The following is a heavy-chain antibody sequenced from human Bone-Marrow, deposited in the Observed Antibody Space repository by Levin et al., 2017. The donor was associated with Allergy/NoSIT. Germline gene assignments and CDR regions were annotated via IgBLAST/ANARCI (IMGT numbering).Heavy chain of an antibody. V-gene: IGHV4-4*02. CDR3: ARNGFYDLWSGQERQYYFDY. D-gene: IGHD3-3*01. Sequence: SETLSLTCAVSGGSISSNTWWSWLRQPPGKGLEWIGQIFHSGSTNHNPSLKSRVTISVDKSKNHFSLKLSSVTAADTAVYYCARNGFYDLWSGQERQYYFDYWCQGTPVIVSS. CDR1: GGSISSNTW. J-gene: IGHJ4*02. CDR2: IFHSGST.